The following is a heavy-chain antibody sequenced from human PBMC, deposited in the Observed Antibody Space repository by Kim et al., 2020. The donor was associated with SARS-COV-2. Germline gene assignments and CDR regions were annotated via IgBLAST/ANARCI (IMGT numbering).Heavy chain of an antibody. J-gene: IGHJ4*02. D-gene: IGHD4-17*01. Sequence: ADPGKGRFTISRDNSKNTLYLQMNSLRAEDTAVYYCAKDLTTVVTPSFDYWGQGTLVTVSS. CDR3: AKDLTTVVTPSFDY. V-gene: IGHV3-23*01.